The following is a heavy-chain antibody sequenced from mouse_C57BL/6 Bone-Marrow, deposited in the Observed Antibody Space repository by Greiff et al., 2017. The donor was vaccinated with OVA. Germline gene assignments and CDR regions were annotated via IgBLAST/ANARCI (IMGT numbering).Heavy chain of an antibody. CDR1: GFSLTSYG. CDR2: IWSGGST. CDR3: ARGLPAWFAY. D-gene: IGHD2-2*01. Sequence: VKLQESGPGLVQPSQSLSITCTVSGFSLTSYGVHWVRQSPGKGLEWLGVIWSGGSTDYNAAFISRLSISKDNSKSQVFFKMNSLQADDTAIYYCARGLPAWFAYWGQGTLVTVSA. J-gene: IGHJ3*01. V-gene: IGHV2-2*01.